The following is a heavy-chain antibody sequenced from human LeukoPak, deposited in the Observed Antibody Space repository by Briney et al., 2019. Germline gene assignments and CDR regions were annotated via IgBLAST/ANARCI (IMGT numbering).Heavy chain of an antibody. CDR3: VKDYRTSDYGDYGGFDY. V-gene: IGHV3-23*01. CDR2: VSGGGANT. J-gene: IGHJ4*02. Sequence: GGSLRLSCAASGFTFRSYAMGWVRQAPGKGLEWVSGVSGGGANTYYEDSVRGRFTISRDNSKNMVYLLMNSLRAEDTAVYYCVKDYRTSDYGDYGGFDYWGQGTLVTVSS. CDR1: GFTFRSYA. D-gene: IGHD4-17*01.